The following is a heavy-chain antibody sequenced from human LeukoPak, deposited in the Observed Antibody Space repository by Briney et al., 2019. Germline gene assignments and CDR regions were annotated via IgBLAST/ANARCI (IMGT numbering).Heavy chain of an antibody. Sequence: GSSVKVSCKASGGTFSSYAISWVRQAPGQGLEWMGGIIPIFGTANYAQKFQGRVTITTDESTSTAYMELSSLRSEDTAVYYCAREVYGGKNAGFDYWGQGTLVTVSS. J-gene: IGHJ4*02. CDR2: IIPIFGTA. CDR3: AREVYGGKNAGFDY. CDR1: GGTFSSYA. V-gene: IGHV1-69*05. D-gene: IGHD4-23*01.